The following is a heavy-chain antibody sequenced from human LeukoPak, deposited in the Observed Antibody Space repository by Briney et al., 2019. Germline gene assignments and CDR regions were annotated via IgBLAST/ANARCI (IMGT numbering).Heavy chain of an antibody. CDR2: ISGSGGST. CDR3: AKSAYYYDSSGYYYGPYYFDY. V-gene: IGHV3-23*01. CDR1: GFTFSSYA. D-gene: IGHD3-22*01. Sequence: GGSLRLSCAASGFTFSSYAMSWVRQAPGKGLEWVSAISGSGGSTYYADSVKGRFTIPRDNSKNTLYLQMNSLRAEDTAVYYCAKSAYYYDSSGYYYGPYYFDYWGQGTLVTVSS. J-gene: IGHJ4*02.